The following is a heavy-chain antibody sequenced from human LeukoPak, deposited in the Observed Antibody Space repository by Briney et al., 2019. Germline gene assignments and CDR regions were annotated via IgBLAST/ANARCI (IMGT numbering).Heavy chain of an antibody. CDR3: ARVAGGVIAIPLDP. J-gene: IGHJ5*02. Sequence: ASVKVSCKASGYTFTGYYMHWVRQAPGQGLEWMGWINPNSGGTNYAQKFQGRVTMTRDTSISTAYMELSRLRSDDTAVYYCARVAGGVIAIPLDPWGQGTLVTVSS. CDR1: GYTFTGYY. CDR2: INPNSGGT. D-gene: IGHD2-21*01. V-gene: IGHV1-2*02.